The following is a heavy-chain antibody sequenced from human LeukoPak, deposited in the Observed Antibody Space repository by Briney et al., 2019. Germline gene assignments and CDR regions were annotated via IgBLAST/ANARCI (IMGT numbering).Heavy chain of an antibody. CDR3: TKRRGDLGYFDC. D-gene: IGHD2-21*01. CDR1: GGSLSSSSYY. J-gene: IGHJ2*01. V-gene: IGHV4-39*01. Sequence: SETLSLTCTVPGGSLSSSSYYWGWIRQPPGNGLEWIVSIYYSGSTFYNPSLKSRVTVTVDTSQNQFSLKLISVTAADTAVYYSTKRRGDLGYFDCWGRGALVTVSS. CDR2: IYYSGST.